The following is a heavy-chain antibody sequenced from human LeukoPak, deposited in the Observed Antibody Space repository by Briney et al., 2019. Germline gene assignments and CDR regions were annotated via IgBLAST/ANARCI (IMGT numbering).Heavy chain of an antibody. J-gene: IGHJ4*02. CDR3: ASAELDTAMVQRNDY. CDR1: GGSISSYY. CDR2: INHSGST. V-gene: IGHV4-34*01. D-gene: IGHD5-18*01. Sequence: SETLSLTCTVSGGSISSYYWSWIRQPPGKGLEWIGEINHSGSTNYNPSLKSRVTISVDTSKNQFSLKLSSVTAADTAVYYCASAELDTAMVQRNDYWGQGTLVTVSS.